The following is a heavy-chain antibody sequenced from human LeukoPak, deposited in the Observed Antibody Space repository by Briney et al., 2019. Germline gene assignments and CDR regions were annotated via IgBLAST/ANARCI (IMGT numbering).Heavy chain of an antibody. Sequence: SETLSLTCTVSGGSISSFYWSWIRQPPGKGLEWIGYIYYTGSTNYNPSLKSRVTISVDTSKNQFSLKLSSVTAADTAVYYCARHVRASGSGSYAFDIWGQGTMVTVSS. CDR3: ARHVRASGSGSYAFDI. CDR2: IYYTGST. CDR1: GGSISSFY. D-gene: IGHD3-10*01. V-gene: IGHV4-59*08. J-gene: IGHJ3*02.